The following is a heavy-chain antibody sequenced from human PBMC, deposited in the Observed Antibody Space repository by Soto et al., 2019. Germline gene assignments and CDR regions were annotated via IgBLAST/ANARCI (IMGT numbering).Heavy chain of an antibody. CDR2: IYSGDTT. CDR1: GFTFSSNC. V-gene: IGHV3-53*01. J-gene: IGHJ6*02. CDR3: ARDLRTLYGMDV. Sequence: EVQLVESGGGLIQPGGSLRLSCAASGFTFSSNCMSWVRQAPGKGLEWVSVIYSGDTTYYADSVKGRFTISRDHSKNTLYLQMNSLRAEDRAVYCCARDLRTLYGMDVWGQGPTVTVSS.